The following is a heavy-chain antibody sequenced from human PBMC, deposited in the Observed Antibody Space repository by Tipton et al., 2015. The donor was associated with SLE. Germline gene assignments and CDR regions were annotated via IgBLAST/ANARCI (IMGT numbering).Heavy chain of an antibody. CDR1: GVSFTSSSYY. CDR2: IYFSGRT. D-gene: IGHD4-11*01. Sequence: TLSLTCTVSGVSFTSSSYYWGWIRQSPGKGLEWIGNIYFSGRTNYNPTLKSRVTISLGTSKNQFSLKLTSMTAADTAVYYCARYTVGTMEDPWGQGILVTVSS. V-gene: IGHV4-39*07. J-gene: IGHJ5*02. CDR3: ARYTVGTMEDP.